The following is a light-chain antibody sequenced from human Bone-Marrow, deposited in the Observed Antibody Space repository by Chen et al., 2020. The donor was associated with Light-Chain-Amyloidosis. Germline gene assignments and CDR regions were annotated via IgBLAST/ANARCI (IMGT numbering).Light chain of an antibody. Sequence: SALTQPASVSGAPGQSTTITCTASNSDVGHYYLYSWYQHHPGKAPKLISYGDFNRPSGVSNRFSCSKSGNTASLTISGLQDEDEAHYHCCAYTGSSTWVFGGGTKLPVL. V-gene: IGLV2-23*01. CDR3: CAYTGSSTWV. J-gene: IGLJ3*02. CDR2: GDF. CDR1: NSDVGHYYL.